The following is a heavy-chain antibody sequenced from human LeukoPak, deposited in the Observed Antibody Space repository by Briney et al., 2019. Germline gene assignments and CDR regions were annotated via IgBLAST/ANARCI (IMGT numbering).Heavy chain of an antibody. V-gene: IGHV1-2*02. CDR3: ARDMITITTPYFDY. D-gene: IGHD3-22*01. Sequence: ASVEVSCKASGYTFTGYYMHWVRQAPGQGLEWMGWINPNSGGTDYAQKFQGRVTMTRDTSINTAYMELTSLRSDDTAVYYCARDMITITTPYFDYWGQGTLVTVSS. CDR1: GYTFTGYY. CDR2: INPNSGGT. J-gene: IGHJ4*02.